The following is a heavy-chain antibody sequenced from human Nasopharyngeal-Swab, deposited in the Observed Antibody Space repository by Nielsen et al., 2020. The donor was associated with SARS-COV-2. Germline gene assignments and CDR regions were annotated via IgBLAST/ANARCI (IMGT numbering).Heavy chain of an antibody. CDR2: ITTRGSYT. Sequence: GGSLRLSCAGSGFTFGVYGMNWVRQAPGKGLEWVASITTRGSYTYYADSVQGRFTISRDNAKNAVYLQMNSLRPEDTVVYYCARDLVTGQRFDYWGQGTLVTVSS. D-gene: IGHD2-21*02. CDR3: ARDLVTGQRFDY. V-gene: IGHV3-21*06. CDR1: GFTFGVYG. J-gene: IGHJ4*02.